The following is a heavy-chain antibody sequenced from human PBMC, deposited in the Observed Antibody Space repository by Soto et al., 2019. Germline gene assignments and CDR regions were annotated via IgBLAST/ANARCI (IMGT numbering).Heavy chain of an antibody. D-gene: IGHD3-3*01. CDR3: ARNYDFWSGYISHYDYGMDV. Sequence: SLRLSCAASGFTFSSYEMNWVRQAPGKGLEWGSYISSSGSTIYYADSVKGRFTISRDNAKNSLYLQMNSLRAEDTAVYYCARNYDFWSGYISHYDYGMDVWGQGTTVTVSS. V-gene: IGHV3-48*03. CDR1: GFTFSSYE. CDR2: ISSSGSTI. J-gene: IGHJ6*02.